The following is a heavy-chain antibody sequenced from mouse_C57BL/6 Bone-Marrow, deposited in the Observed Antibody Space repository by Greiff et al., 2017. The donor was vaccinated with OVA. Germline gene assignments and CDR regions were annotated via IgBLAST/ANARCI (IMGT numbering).Heavy chain of an antibody. V-gene: IGHV1-85*01. Sequence: QVQLQQSGPELVKPGASVTMTCKASGYTLTSYDINWVKQRPGQGFEWMGWIYPRDGSTKYNEKFKGKATLTVHTSSSTAYMELHSLTSEDSAVYFSARLSYDGYWYFDVWGTGTTVTVSS. D-gene: IGHD2-3*01. CDR2: IYPRDGST. CDR3: ARLSYDGYWYFDV. J-gene: IGHJ1*03. CDR1: GYTLTSYD.